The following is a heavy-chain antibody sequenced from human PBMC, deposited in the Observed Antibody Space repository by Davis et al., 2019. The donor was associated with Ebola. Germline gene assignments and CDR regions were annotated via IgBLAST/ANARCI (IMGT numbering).Heavy chain of an antibody. V-gene: IGHV1-18*04. CDR3: ARTIVVVPAAKRGWFDP. Sequence: ASVTVSCQASGYTFTSYGISRVRQAPGQGLDWMGWISAYNGNTNYAQKLQGRVTMTTDTSTRTAYMELRSLRSDDTAVYYCARTIVVVPAAKRGWFDPWGQGTLVTVSS. J-gene: IGHJ5*02. CDR1: GYTFTSYG. D-gene: IGHD2-2*01. CDR2: ISAYNGNT.